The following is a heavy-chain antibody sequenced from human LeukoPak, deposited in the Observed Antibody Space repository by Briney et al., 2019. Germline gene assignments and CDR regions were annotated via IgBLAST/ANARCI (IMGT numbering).Heavy chain of an antibody. D-gene: IGHD3-22*01. J-gene: IGHJ4*02. CDR2: ISSSSSII. V-gene: IGHV3-11*04. Sequence: GGSLRLSCAASGFTFSDYYMSWIRKAPGKGLEWISYISSSSSIIYYADSVKGRFTISRDNSKNTLYLQMNSLRAEDTAVYYCAKDSLSAQEIDYYDSSGYFNYYFDYWGQGTLVTVSS. CDR3: AKDSLSAQEIDYYDSSGYFNYYFDY. CDR1: GFTFSDYY.